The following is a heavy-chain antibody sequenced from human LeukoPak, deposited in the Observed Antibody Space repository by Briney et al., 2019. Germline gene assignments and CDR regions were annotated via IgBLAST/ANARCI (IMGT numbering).Heavy chain of an antibody. CDR1: GYTFTSYY. CDR3: ARGLLSYCSSTSCYVFDY. J-gene: IGHJ4*02. D-gene: IGHD2-2*01. CDR2: INPSGGST. V-gene: IGHV1-46*01. Sequence: ASVKLSCKASGYTFTSYYMHWVRQAPGQGLEWMGIINPSGGSTSYAQKFQGRVTMTRDTSTSTVYMELSSLRSEDTAVYYCARGLLSYCSSTSCYVFDYWGQGTLVTVSS.